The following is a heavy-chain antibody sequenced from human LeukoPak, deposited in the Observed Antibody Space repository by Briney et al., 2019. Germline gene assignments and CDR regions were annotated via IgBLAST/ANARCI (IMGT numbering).Heavy chain of an antibody. CDR3: ARVRPRGRNDAFDI. CDR1: GGSISSGSYY. J-gene: IGHJ3*02. Sequence: SETLSLTCTVSGGSISSGSYYWSWIRQPAGKGLEWIGRIYTSGSTNYNPSLKSRVTISVDTSKNQFSLKLSSVTAADTAVYYCARVRPRGRNDAFDIWGQGTMVTVSS. CDR2: IYTSGST. D-gene: IGHD3-16*01. V-gene: IGHV4-61*02.